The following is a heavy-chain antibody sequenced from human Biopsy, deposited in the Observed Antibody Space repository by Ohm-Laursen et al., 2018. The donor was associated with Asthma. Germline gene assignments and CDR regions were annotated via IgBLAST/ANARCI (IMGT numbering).Heavy chain of an antibody. CDR3: TRIPEVGTNSFDI. Sequence: TQTLTLTCTFSGFSLTTTGMSVSWIRQPPGKALEWLALIDWDDDKYYSAPLKTRLTISKDSSKNQVVLTMTNVDPVDTATYFCTRIPEVGTNSFDIWGQGTMVTVSS. CDR1: GFSLTTTGMS. CDR2: IDWDDDK. V-gene: IGHV2-70*01. D-gene: IGHD1-14*01. J-gene: IGHJ3*02.